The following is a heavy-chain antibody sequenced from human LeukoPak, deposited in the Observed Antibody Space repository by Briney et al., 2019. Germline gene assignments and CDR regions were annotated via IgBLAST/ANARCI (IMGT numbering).Heavy chain of an antibody. V-gene: IGHV4-34*01. CDR1: GGSFSGYY. D-gene: IGHD5-12*01. CDR2: INHRGST. CDR3: ARDKLSGYGGGYFDY. J-gene: IGHJ4*02. Sequence: SETLSLTCAVYGGSFSGYYWSWIRQPPWEGLEWIWEINHRGSTNYNPSLKSRVTISVDTSKNQFSLKLSSVTAADTAVYYCARDKLSGYGGGYFDYWGQGTLVTVSS.